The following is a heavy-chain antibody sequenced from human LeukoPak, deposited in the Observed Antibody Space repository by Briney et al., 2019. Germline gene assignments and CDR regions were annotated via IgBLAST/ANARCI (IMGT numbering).Heavy chain of an antibody. Sequence: GSLRLSCAASGFTFSSYSMHWVRQTPGKGLEWIGEIYHSGSTNYNPSLKSRVTISVDKSKNQFSLKLSSVTAADTAVYYCARTSGRLRYFDCLGQGTLVTVSS. CDR1: GFTFSSYS. CDR3: ARTSGRLRYFDC. J-gene: IGHJ4*02. D-gene: IGHD3-9*01. CDR2: IYHSGST. V-gene: IGHV4-4*02.